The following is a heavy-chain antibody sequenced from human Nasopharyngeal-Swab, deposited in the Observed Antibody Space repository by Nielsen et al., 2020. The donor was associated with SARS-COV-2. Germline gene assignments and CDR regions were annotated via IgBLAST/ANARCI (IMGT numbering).Heavy chain of an antibody. Sequence: ASVKVSCKASGYTFTRYYMHWVRQAPGQGLEWMGIINPSGGSTSYAQKFQGRVTMTRDTSTSTVYMELSSLRSEDTAVYYCASKPSSGYSDYYYYGMDVWGQGTTVTVSS. CDR1: GYTFTRYY. V-gene: IGHV1-46*01. CDR3: ASKPSSGYSDYYYYGMDV. CDR2: INPSGGST. D-gene: IGHD6-19*01. J-gene: IGHJ6*02.